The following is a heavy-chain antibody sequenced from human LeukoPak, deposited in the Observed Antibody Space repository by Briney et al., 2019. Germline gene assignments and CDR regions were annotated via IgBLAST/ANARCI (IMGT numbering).Heavy chain of an antibody. CDR2: FYTSGST. D-gene: IGHD3-10*01. V-gene: IGHV4-61*02. CDR3: ARVSLVRGAPDYYFDY. Sequence: SQTLSLTCTVSGGSISSGDYYWSWVRQPAGEGLEWIGRFYTSGSTDYSPSLKSRVTISVDTSKNQFSLKLSSVTAADTAVYYCARVSLVRGAPDYYFDYWGQGTLVTVSS. J-gene: IGHJ4*02. CDR1: GGSISSGDYY.